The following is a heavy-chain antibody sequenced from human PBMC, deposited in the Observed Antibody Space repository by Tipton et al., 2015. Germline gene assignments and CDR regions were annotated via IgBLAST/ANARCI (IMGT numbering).Heavy chain of an antibody. CDR2: INKDGSEK. V-gene: IGHV3-7*01. CDR3: ARDATRGGDIDF. J-gene: IGHJ2*01. CDR1: GFSFTSYW. D-gene: IGHD3-10*01. Sequence: GSLRLSCTASGFSFTSYWLSWVRQVSGKRLEWVAQINKDGSEKYFADSVKGRFTISRDNPKNSLYLQMNSLRVGDTAVYYCARDATRGGDIDFWGRGTLVTVSS.